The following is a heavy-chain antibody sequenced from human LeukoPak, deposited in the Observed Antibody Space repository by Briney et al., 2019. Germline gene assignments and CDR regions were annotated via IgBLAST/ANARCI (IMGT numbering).Heavy chain of an antibody. CDR2: INPNSGGT. D-gene: IGHD3-16*01. Sequence: ASVKVSCKASGYTFTCYYMHWVRQAPGQGLEWMGWINPNSGGTNYAQKVQGRVTMTRDTSISTAYMELSRLRSDDTAVYYCARGAPTDAFDIWGQGTMVTVSS. CDR3: ARGAPTDAFDI. J-gene: IGHJ3*02. V-gene: IGHV1-2*02. CDR1: GYTFTCYY.